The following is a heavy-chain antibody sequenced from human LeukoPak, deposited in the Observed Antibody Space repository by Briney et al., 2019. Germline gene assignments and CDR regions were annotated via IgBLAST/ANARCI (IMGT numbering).Heavy chain of an antibody. CDR3: ARHSDPYYYDSSGYYSYCLDY. J-gene: IGHJ4*02. CDR2: IYYSGST. Sequence: PSETLSLTCTVSGGSISSSSYYWGWIRQPPGKGLEWIGSIYYSGSTYYNSSLKSRVTISVDTSKNQFSLKLSSVTAADTAVYYCARHSDPYYYDSSGYYSYCLDYWGQGTLVTVSS. V-gene: IGHV4-39*01. CDR1: GGSISSSSYY. D-gene: IGHD3-22*01.